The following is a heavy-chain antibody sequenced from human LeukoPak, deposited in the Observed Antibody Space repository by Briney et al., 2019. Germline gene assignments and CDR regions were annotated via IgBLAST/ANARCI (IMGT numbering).Heavy chain of an antibody. Sequence: ASVKVSCKASGYTFTSYYMHWVRQAPGQGLEWMGIINPSGGSTSYAQKFQGRVTMTRDTSTSTVYMELSSLRSEDTAVYYCARDRHSSSWGPSSYYFDYWGQGTLVTVSS. V-gene: IGHV1-46*01. J-gene: IGHJ4*02. CDR1: GYTFTSYY. D-gene: IGHD6-13*01. CDR2: INPSGGST. CDR3: ARDRHSSSWGPSSYYFDY.